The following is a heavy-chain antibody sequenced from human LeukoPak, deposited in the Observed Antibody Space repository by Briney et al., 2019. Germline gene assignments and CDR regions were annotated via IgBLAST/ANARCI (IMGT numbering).Heavy chain of an antibody. V-gene: IGHV4-34*01. CDR2: INHSGST. Sequence: PSETLSLTCAVYGGSFSGYYWSGIRQPPGKGLECIGEINHSGSTNYNPSLKSRVTISVDTSKNQFSLKLSSVTAADTAVYYCARGRVGMVRGVIIKGYYYMDVWGKGTTVTVSS. J-gene: IGHJ6*03. CDR1: GGSFSGYY. D-gene: IGHD3-10*01. CDR3: ARGRVGMVRGVIIKGYYYMDV.